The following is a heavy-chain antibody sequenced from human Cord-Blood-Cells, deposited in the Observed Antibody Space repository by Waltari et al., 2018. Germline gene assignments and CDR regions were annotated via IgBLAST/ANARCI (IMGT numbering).Heavy chain of an antibody. V-gene: IGHV4-39*01. CDR2: IYYSRST. CDR1: GGSISSSSYY. J-gene: IGHJ4*02. D-gene: IGHD5-18*01. Sequence: QLQLQESGPGLVKPSETLSLTCTVSGGSISSSSYYWGWIRQPPGKGLEWIGSIYYSRSTYYNPSLKSRVTISVDTSKNQFSLKLSSVTAADTAVYYCARRYLEDSLIDYWGQGTLVTVSS. CDR3: ARRYLEDSLIDY.